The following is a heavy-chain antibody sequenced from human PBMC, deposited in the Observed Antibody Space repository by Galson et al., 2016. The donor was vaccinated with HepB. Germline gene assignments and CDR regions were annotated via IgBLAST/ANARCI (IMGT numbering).Heavy chain of an antibody. V-gene: IGHV5-51*01. D-gene: IGHD3-10*02. CDR2: IYPGDSDT. CDR1: GYSFNTYW. Sequence: QSGAEVTKPGESLKISCEGSGYSFNTYWIGWVRQMSGKGLEWMGIIYPGDSDTRYSPSFQGQVTISADKSITTAYLQWSSLQASDSAMYYCARRLGQNVPCEIWGPGTMVTVSS. CDR3: ARRLGQNVPCEI. J-gene: IGHJ3*02.